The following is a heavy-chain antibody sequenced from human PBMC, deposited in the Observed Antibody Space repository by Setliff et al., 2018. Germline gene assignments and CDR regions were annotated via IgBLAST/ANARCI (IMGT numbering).Heavy chain of an antibody. CDR2: IYTSWST. CDR1: GGSMNSGSYY. V-gene: IGHV4-61*09. J-gene: IGHJ4*02. D-gene: IGHD6-19*01. Sequence: SETLSLTCTVSGGSMNSGSYYWSFIRQPAGKGLEWIGQIYTSWSTNYNPSLKSRVTISVDTSKNQFSLKLSSVTAADTAVYYCARVGSGWYYFDYWGQETLVTVSS. CDR3: ARVGSGWYYFDY.